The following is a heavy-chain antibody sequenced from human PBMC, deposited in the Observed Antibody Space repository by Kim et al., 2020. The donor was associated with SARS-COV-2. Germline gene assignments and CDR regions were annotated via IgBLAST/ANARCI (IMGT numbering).Heavy chain of an antibody. Sequence: GESLKISCKGSGYSFTSYWIGWVRQMPGKGLEWMGIIYPGDSDTRYSPSFQGQVTISADKSISTAYLQWSSLKASDTAMYYCARQSYSSSWDEGEIDYWGQGTLVTVSS. CDR3: ARQSYSSSWDEGEIDY. V-gene: IGHV5-51*01. CDR2: IYPGDSDT. J-gene: IGHJ4*02. D-gene: IGHD6-13*01. CDR1: GYSFTSYW.